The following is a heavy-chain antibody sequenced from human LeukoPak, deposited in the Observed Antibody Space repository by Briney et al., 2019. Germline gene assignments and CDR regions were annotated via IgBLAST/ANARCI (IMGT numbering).Heavy chain of an antibody. D-gene: IGHD1-26*01. V-gene: IGHV3-7*01. Sequence: GGSLRLSCAASGFTFSSYSMNWVRQAPGKRPEWVANMNIDGSEKYYADSVKGRFSISRDNARNSVYLQMASLRVEDTAVYYCARDPVEWELLLDYWGQGTLVTVSS. CDR3: ARDPVEWELLLDY. J-gene: IGHJ4*02. CDR1: GFTFSSYS. CDR2: MNIDGSEK.